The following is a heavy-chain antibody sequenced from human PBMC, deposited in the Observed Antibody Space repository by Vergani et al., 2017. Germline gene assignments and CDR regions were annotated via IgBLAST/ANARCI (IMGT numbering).Heavy chain of an antibody. D-gene: IGHD6-19*01. CDR1: GYTFTSYA. J-gene: IGHJ4*02. CDR3: ARDLGSGWSDFDY. V-gene: IGHV1-3*01. Sequence: QVQLVQSGAEVKKPGASVKVSFKASGYTFTSYAMHWVRQAPGQRLEWMGWINAGNGNTKYSQKFQGRVTITRDTSASTAYMELSSLRSEDTAVYYCARDLGSGWSDFDYWGQGTLVTVSS. CDR2: INAGNGNT.